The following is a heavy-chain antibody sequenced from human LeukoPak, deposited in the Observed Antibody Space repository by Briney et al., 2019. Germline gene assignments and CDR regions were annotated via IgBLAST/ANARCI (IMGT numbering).Heavy chain of an antibody. D-gene: IGHD3-3*01. CDR2: IYHSGST. CDR1: GYSISSGYY. J-gene: IGHJ4*02. CDR3: ARYRPSESRSGQVTSLDY. V-gene: IGHV4-38-2*02. Sequence: SETLSLTCTVSGYSISSGYYWGWIRPPPGKGLEWIGSIYHSGSTYYNPSLKSRVTISVDTSKNQFSLKLSSVTAADTAVYYCARYRPSESRSGQVTSLDYWGQGTLVTVSS.